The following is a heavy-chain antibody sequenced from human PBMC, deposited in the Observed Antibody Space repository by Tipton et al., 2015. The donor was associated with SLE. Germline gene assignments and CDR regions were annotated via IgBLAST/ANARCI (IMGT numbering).Heavy chain of an antibody. J-gene: IGHJ3*02. CDR2: VSRSESA. Sequence: TLSLTCTVSGDSISSYYWSWIRQPAGKGLEWIGRVSRSESAKYNPSLRSRVTISVDASQNQYSLKLTSVTAADTAVYYCARDFFLAYCGGDCYSGAFDIWGQGTMVTVSS. V-gene: IGHV4-4*07. CDR3: ARDFFLAYCGGDCYSGAFDI. CDR1: GDSISSYY. D-gene: IGHD2-21*02.